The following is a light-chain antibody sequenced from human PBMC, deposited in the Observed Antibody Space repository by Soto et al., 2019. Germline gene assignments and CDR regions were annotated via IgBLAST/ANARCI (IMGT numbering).Light chain of an antibody. CDR1: QGISNY. Sequence: DVQMTQAPSSLSASVRDRVTITCRASQGISNYLASYQQKPGKFPTLLIYASSILQSGIPSRFSGSGSGTDFTLTISCLQPEDVATYYCQKYNSAPRAFGGGTKVEIK. CDR2: ASS. V-gene: IGKV1-27*01. CDR3: QKYNSAPRA. J-gene: IGKJ4*01.